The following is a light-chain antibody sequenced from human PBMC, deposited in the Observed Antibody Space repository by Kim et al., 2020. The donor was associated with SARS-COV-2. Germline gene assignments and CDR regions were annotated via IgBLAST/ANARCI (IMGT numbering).Light chain of an antibody. CDR3: EQYGSSRVT. CDR1: QDLNGNY. Sequence: STAKRSNVSCRPSQDLNGNYLAWYQQKLGRPPRLLIYSASNRATVIPDRFSGSGSGTDFTLTISRLEAEDFAVYYCEQYGSSRVTFGQGTRLEIK. CDR2: SAS. V-gene: IGKV3-20*01. J-gene: IGKJ5*01.